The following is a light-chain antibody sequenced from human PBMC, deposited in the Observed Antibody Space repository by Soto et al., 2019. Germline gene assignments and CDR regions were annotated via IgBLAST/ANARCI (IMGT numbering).Light chain of an antibody. V-gene: IGKV3-11*01. Sequence: EIVLTQSPATLSLNPGERATLSCRASQSVSSYLAWYQQKPGQAPRLLIYDASNRATGIPARFSGSGSGTDFTLTISSLEPEDFAVYYCQQRSNWPPITFGQGTRWRL. J-gene: IGKJ5*01. CDR2: DAS. CDR1: QSVSSY. CDR3: QQRSNWPPIT.